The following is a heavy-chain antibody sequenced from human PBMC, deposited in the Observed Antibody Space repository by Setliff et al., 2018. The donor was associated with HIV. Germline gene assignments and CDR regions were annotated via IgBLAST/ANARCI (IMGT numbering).Heavy chain of an antibody. V-gene: IGHV3-66*01. D-gene: IGHD5-18*01. CDR3: ARDTAMVPYYYYGMDV. J-gene: IGHJ6*02. Sequence: GGSLRLSCAASGFTVSSNYMSWVRQAPGKGLEWVSGIINSGGTTYYADSVKGRFTISRDKSKNTLFLQMNSLRAEDTAVYYCARDTAMVPYYYYGMDVWGQGTTVTVSS. CDR2: IINSGGTT. CDR1: GFTVSSNY.